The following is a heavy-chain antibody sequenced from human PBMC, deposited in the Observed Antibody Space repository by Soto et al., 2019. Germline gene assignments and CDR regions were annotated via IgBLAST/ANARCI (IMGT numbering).Heavy chain of an antibody. CDR1: GGSISSSSYY. J-gene: IGHJ5*02. D-gene: IGHD3-10*01. V-gene: IGHV4-39*01. CDR2: IYYSGST. Sequence: QLQLQESGPGLVKPSETLSLTCTVSGGSISSSSYYWGWIRQPPGKGLEWIGSIYYSGSTLYNPSLKSRVTISVDTSKNQFPLKVTSVIAADTALYFCARQVRGEVWFDPWGQGTLVTVSS. CDR3: ARQVRGEVWFDP.